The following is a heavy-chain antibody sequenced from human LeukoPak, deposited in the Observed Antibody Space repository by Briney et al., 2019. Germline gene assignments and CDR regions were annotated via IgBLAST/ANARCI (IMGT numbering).Heavy chain of an antibody. J-gene: IGHJ4*02. V-gene: IGHV3-30*02. CDR3: ARRRDLFVDY. Sequence: TGGSLRLSCAASGFTFSSYGMHWVRQAPGKGLEWVAFIRYDGSNKYYADSVKGRFTISRDNSKNTLYLQMNSLRAEDTAVYYCARRRDLFVDYWGQGTLVTVSS. D-gene: IGHD2-21*01. CDR1: GFTFSSYG. CDR2: IRYDGSNK.